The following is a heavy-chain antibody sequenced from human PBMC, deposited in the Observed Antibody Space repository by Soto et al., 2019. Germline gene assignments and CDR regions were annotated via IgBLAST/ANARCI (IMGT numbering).Heavy chain of an antibody. CDR2: INPGNGNT. CDR3: ARLGLGRVRAFQS. CDR1: GYTFTEYT. J-gene: IGHJ5*02. Sequence: QVHLVQSGAEVKKPGASVNISCKTSGYTFTEYTIHWLRQAPGQSLEWMGWINPGNGNTKSSQKFQYRGTFAGGTPAGSRYLELRRLRSEDTAAYYCARLGLGRVRAFQSWGRGTLVTVS. V-gene: IGHV1-3*01. D-gene: IGHD3-10*01.